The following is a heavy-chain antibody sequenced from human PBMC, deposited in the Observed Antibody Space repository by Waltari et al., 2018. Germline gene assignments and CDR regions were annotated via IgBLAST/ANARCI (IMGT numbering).Heavy chain of an antibody. D-gene: IGHD2-15*01. V-gene: IGHV1-2*06. Sequence: QVQLVQSGAEVKEPGASVKVSCKASGYTFTVYYIHWVRQAPGQGLEWMGRINPNRGGTNYAQKFQGRVTMTRDTSISTAYMELSRLRSDDTAMYYCARTPLGYCSGGSCYPFDYWGQGTLVTVSS. CDR2: INPNRGGT. J-gene: IGHJ4*02. CDR3: ARTPLGYCSGGSCYPFDY. CDR1: GYTFTVYY.